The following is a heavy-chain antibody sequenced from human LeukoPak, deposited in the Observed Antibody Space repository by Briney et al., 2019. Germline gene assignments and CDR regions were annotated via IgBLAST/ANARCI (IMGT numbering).Heavy chain of an antibody. CDR1: GGSISSYY. D-gene: IGHD3-16*01. J-gene: IGHJ2*01. CDR3: ARSTTFRYFDL. V-gene: IGHV4-59*01. Sequence: SETLSRTCTVSGGSISSYYWSWIRQPPGKGLEWIGYIYYSGSTNYNPSLKSRVTISVDTSKNQFSLKLSSVTAADTAVYYCARSTTFRYFDLWGRGTLVTVSS. CDR2: IYYSGST.